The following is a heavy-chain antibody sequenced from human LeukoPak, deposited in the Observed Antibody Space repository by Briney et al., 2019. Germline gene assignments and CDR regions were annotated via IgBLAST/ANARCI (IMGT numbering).Heavy chain of an antibody. V-gene: IGHV3-30-3*01. D-gene: IGHD3-22*01. CDR2: ISYDGSNK. Sequence: PGRSLRLSCAASGFTFSSYAMHWVRQAPGKGLEWVAVISYDGSNKYYADSVKGRFTISRDNSKNTLYLQMNSLRAEDTAVYYCARARTYYYDSSGFDYWGQGTLVTVSS. CDR3: ARARTYYYDSSGFDY. J-gene: IGHJ4*02. CDR1: GFTFSSYA.